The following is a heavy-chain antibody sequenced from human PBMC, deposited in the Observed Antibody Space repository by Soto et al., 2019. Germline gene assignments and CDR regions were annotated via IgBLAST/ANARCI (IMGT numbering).Heavy chain of an antibody. J-gene: IGHJ6*02. CDR2: IIPIFGTA. CDR1: GGTFSSYA. CDR3: ASFNDFWSGYSPSYYGMDV. Sequence: SVKVSCKASGGTFSSYAISWVRQAPGQGLEWMGGIIPIFGTANYAQKFQGRVTITADESTSTAYMELSSLRSEDTAVYYCASFNDFWSGYSPSYYGMDVWGQGTTVTVSS. D-gene: IGHD3-3*01. V-gene: IGHV1-69*13.